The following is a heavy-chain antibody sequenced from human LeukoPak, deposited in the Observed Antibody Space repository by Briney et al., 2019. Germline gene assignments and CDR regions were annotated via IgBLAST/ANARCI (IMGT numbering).Heavy chain of an antibody. Sequence: PSETLSLTCAVHGGSLSGDYWTWIRQPPGKGLEWIGSIYYSDSGKMYYNPSLKSRVTMSADTSKNRFSLRINSVTAADTAVYYCARRPPALGAFDIWGQGTMVSVSS. CDR1: GGSLSGDY. CDR3: ARRPPALGAFDI. J-gene: IGHJ3*02. D-gene: IGHD6-6*01. CDR2: IYYSDSGKM. V-gene: IGHV4-59*05.